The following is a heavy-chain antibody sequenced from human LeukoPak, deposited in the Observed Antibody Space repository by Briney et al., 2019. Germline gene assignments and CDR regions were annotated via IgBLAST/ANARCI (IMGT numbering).Heavy chain of an antibody. Sequence: GGSLRLSCAASGFTFSDYYMSWIRQAPGKGLEWVSYISSSGSTIYYADSVKGRFTISRDNAKNSLYLQMNSLRAEDTAVYYCAQDLRGGSSWYVVDYWGQGTLVTVSS. V-gene: IGHV3-11*01. D-gene: IGHD6-13*01. CDR2: ISSSGSTI. CDR3: AQDLRGGSSWYVVDY. J-gene: IGHJ4*02. CDR1: GFTFSDYY.